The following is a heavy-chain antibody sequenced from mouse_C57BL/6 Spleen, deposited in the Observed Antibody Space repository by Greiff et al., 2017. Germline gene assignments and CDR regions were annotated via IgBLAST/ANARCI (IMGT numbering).Heavy chain of an antibody. J-gene: IGHJ2*01. CDR1: GFNIKNTY. CDR2: IEPANGNT. V-gene: IGHV14-3*01. Sequence: EVQLQQSVAELVRPGASVKLSCTASGFNIKNTYMHWVKQRPEQGLEWIGRIEPANGNTKYAPKFQGKATITADTSSNTAYLPLSSLTSDDTSIYYCARECSSLYYFDYWGQGTTRTVSS. CDR3: ARECSSLYYFDY. D-gene: IGHD1-1*01.